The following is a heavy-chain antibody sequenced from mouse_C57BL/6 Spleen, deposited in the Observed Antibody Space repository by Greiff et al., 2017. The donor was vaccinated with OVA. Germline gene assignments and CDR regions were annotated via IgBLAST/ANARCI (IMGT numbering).Heavy chain of an antibody. Sequence: EVHLVESGGGLVQPGGSMKLSCAASGFTFSDAWMDWVRQSPEKGLEWVAEIRNKTNNHATYYAESVKGRFTISRDASKSSVYLQLNSLRAEDSGINYCRWFGDYWGQGTTLTVSS. CDR3: RWFGDY. CDR1: GFTFSDAW. V-gene: IGHV6-6*01. J-gene: IGHJ2*01. CDR2: IRNKTNNHAT. D-gene: IGHD2-3*01.